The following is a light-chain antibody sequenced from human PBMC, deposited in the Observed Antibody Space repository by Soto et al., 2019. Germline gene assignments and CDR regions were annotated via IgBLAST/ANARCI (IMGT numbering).Light chain of an antibody. J-gene: IGLJ2*01. Sequence: QSVLTQPASVSGSPGQSITISCTGTSSDVGSYNLVSWYQQLPGTAPKLLIYSNNQRPSGVPDRFSGSKSGTSASLAISGLQSEDEADYYCASWDDSLNGVVFGGGTKLTVL. V-gene: IGLV1-44*01. CDR2: SNN. CDR1: SSDVGSYNL. CDR3: ASWDDSLNGVV.